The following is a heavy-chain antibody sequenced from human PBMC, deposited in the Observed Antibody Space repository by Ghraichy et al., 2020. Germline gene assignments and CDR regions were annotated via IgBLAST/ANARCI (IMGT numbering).Heavy chain of an antibody. CDR2: INHSGST. V-gene: IGHV4-34*01. CDR3: ARGRYGDGLYYYYGMDV. Sequence: ESLNISCAVYGGSFSGYYWSWIRQPPGKGLEWIGEINHSGSTNYNPSLKSRVTISVDTSKNQFSLKLSSVTAADTAVYYCARGRYGDGLYYYYGMDVWGQGTTVTVSS. J-gene: IGHJ6*02. D-gene: IGHD4-17*01. CDR1: GGSFSGYY.